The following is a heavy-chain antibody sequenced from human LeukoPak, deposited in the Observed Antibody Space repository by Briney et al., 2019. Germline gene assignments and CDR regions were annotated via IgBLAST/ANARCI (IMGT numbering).Heavy chain of an antibody. Sequence: GGSLRLSCAASGFTFSSYAMSRVRQAPGKGLEWVSAISGSGGSTYYADSVKGRFTISRDNSKNTLYLQMNSLRAEDTAVYYCAKDERGYSYGLFDYWGQGTLVTVSS. V-gene: IGHV3-23*01. J-gene: IGHJ4*02. CDR1: GFTFSSYA. D-gene: IGHD5-18*01. CDR3: AKDERGYSYGLFDY. CDR2: ISGSGGST.